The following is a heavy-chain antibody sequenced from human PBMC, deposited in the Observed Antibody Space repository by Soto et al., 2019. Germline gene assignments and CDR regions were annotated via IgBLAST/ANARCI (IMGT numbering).Heavy chain of an antibody. D-gene: IGHD2-8*02. CDR2: YSGGST. V-gene: IGHV3-66*01. Sequence: YSGGSTYHADSVKGRFTISRDNSKNTLYLQMNSLRAEDTAVYYCESTGWQFDYWGQGTLATVSS. CDR3: ESTGWQFDY. J-gene: IGHJ4*02.